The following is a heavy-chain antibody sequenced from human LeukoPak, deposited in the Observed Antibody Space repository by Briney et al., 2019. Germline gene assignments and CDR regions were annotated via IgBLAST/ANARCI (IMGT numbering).Heavy chain of an antibody. Sequence: GGSLRLSCAASGFTFSSYGMHWVRQAPGKALEWVAFIRYDGSNKYYADSVKGRFTISRDNSKNTLYLQMNSLRAEDTAVYYCAKDLYYDSSGYSSGPYYYMDVWGKGTTVTVSS. CDR1: GFTFSSYG. J-gene: IGHJ6*03. D-gene: IGHD3-22*01. CDR2: IRYDGSNK. CDR3: AKDLYYDSSGYSSGPYYYMDV. V-gene: IGHV3-30*02.